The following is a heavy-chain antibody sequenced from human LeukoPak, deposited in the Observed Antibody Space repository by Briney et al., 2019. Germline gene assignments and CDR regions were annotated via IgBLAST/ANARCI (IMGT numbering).Heavy chain of an antibody. CDR3: ARGYGYNPVYDY. Sequence: PSETLSLTCAVYGGSFIGFHWNWIRQAPGKGLEWIGDINHSGSTNYNPSLTSRVTISVDPSKNQFSLKLSSVTAADTAVYYCARGYGYNPVYDYWGQGTLVTVSS. CDR1: GGSFIGFH. J-gene: IGHJ4*02. V-gene: IGHV4-34*01. D-gene: IGHD5-24*01. CDR2: INHSGST.